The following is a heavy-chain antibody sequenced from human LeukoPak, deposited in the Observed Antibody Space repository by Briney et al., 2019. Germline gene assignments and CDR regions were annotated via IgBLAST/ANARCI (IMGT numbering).Heavy chain of an antibody. CDR2: IRGSGGST. V-gene: IGHV3-23*01. J-gene: IGHJ5*02. D-gene: IGHD2-2*01. CDR1: GFTFSSYA. Sequence: GGSLRLSCAASGFTFSSYAMSWVRQAPGKELEWVSAIRGSGGSTYYADSVKGRFTISRDNSKNTLYLQMNSLRAEDTAVYYCAKERTIVVVPAAMEDWFDPWGQGTLVTVSS. CDR3: AKERTIVVVPAAMEDWFDP.